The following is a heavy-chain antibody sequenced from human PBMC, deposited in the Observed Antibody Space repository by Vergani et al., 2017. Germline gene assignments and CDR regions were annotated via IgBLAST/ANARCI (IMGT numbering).Heavy chain of an antibody. J-gene: IGHJ6*02. D-gene: IGHD6-13*01. CDR2: IYYSGST. Sequence: QVQLQESGPGLVKPSETLSLTCTVSGGSISSYYWSWIRQPPGKGLEWIGYIYYSGSTNYNPSLKSRVTMSVDTSKNQFSLKLSSVTAADTAVYYCARDIVIAAAEQTYYYYGMDVWGQGTTVTVSS. CDR3: ARDIVIAAAEQTYYYYGMDV. CDR1: GGSISSYY. V-gene: IGHV4-59*12.